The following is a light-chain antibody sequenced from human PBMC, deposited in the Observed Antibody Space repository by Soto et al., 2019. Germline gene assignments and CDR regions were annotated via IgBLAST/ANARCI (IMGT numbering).Light chain of an antibody. J-gene: IGLJ3*02. CDR3: SSYTSSHTWV. CDR2: EVD. Sequence: QSALTQPASVSGSPGQSISISCTGTSSDVGAYKYVSWYQQHPGKAPKLVIYEVDNRPSGVSNRFSGSKSGSTASLTISGLQAEDEADYYCSSYTSSHTWVFGGGTKLTVL. CDR1: SSDVGAYKY. V-gene: IGLV2-14*01.